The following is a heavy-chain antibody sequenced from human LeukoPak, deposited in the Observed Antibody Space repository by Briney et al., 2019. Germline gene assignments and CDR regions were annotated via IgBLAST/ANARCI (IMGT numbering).Heavy chain of an antibody. CDR2: ISSSSYI. D-gene: IGHD6-13*01. CDR3: ARDATAGSSSWYIDAFDI. Sequence: GGSLRLSCAASGFTFSSYSMNWVRQAPGKGLEWVSYISSSSYIYYADSVKGRFTISRDNAKNSLYLQMNSLRAEDTAVYYCARDATAGSSSWYIDAFDIWGQGTMVTVSS. J-gene: IGHJ3*02. CDR1: GFTFSSYS. V-gene: IGHV3-21*05.